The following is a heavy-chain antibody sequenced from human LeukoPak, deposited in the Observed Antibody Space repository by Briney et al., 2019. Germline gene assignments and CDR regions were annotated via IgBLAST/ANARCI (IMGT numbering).Heavy chain of an antibody. CDR2: IYYSGST. J-gene: IGHJ3*02. V-gene: IGHV4-59*12. D-gene: IGHD2-15*01. Sequence: SETLSLTCTVSGGSISSYYWSWIRQPPGKGLEWIGYIYYSGSTNYNPSLKSQVTISVDKSKNQFSLKLSSVTAADTAVHYCARSGYCSGGSCYPDAFDIWGQGTMVTVSS. CDR1: GGSISSYY. CDR3: ARSGYCSGGSCYPDAFDI.